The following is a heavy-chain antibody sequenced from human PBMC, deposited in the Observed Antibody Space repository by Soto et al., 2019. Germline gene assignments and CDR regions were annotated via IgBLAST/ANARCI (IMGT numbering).Heavy chain of an antibody. CDR2: ISSSSSYI. J-gene: IGHJ3*02. V-gene: IGHV3-21*01. CDR3: ARAPAMGAAGLNAFDI. Sequence: GGSLRLSCAASGFTFSSYSMNWVRQAPGKGLEWVSSISSSSSYIYYADSVKGRFTISRDNAKNSLYLQMNSLRAEDTAVYYCARAPAMGAAGLNAFDIWGQGXMVTV. D-gene: IGHD6-25*01. CDR1: GFTFSSYS.